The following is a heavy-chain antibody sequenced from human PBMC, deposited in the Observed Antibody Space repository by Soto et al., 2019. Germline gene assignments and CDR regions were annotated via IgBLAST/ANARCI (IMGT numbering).Heavy chain of an antibody. CDR2: IYYSGST. Sequence: QLQLQVSGPGLVKPSETLSLTCTVSGGSISRSDYYWGWIRQPPGKGLEWIGSIYYSGSTYYNPSLKSRCNVSVDTSQNHFSLKLSSVTAADTALYFCARHGGSGVDYWGQGTLVTVSS. CDR1: GGSISRSDYY. D-gene: IGHD6-19*01. CDR3: ARHGGSGVDY. V-gene: IGHV4-39*01. J-gene: IGHJ4*02.